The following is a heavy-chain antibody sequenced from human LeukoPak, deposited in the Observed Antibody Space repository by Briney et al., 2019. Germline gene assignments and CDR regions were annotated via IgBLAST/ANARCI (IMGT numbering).Heavy chain of an antibody. D-gene: IGHD1-26*01. CDR2: INPSGGST. Sequence: ASVKVSCKASGYTFTSYYMHWVRQAPGQGLEWMGIINPSGGSTSYAQKFQGRVTMTRDTSTSTVYMELSSLRSEDTAAYYCARDLIVGATRDYWGQGTLVTVSS. V-gene: IGHV1-46*03. CDR1: GYTFTSYY. J-gene: IGHJ4*02. CDR3: ARDLIVGATRDY.